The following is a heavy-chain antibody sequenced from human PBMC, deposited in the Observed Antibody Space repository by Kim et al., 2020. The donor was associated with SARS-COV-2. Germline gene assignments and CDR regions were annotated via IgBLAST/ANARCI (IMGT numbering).Heavy chain of an antibody. V-gene: IGHV3-11*01. D-gene: IGHD2-2*02. Sequence: GKGRFTISRDNAKNSLYLQMNSLRAEDTAVYYCARSDCSSSSCYRPYYFDYWGQGTLITVSS. CDR3: ARSDCSSSSCYRPYYFDY. J-gene: IGHJ4*02.